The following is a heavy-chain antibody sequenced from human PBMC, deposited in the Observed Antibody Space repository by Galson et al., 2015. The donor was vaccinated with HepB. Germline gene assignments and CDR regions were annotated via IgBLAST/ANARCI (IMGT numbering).Heavy chain of an antibody. Sequence: SLRLSCAAAGFTFSDFALSWVRQAPGQGLECVSGVGGDTRHTPYGDSVKGRFILSRDNSRNAQYLQMNSLRAEDTAMYYCAKDAYSYNQVFDPFDIWGQGTMVTVSS. J-gene: IGHJ3*02. CDR3: AKDAYSYNQVFDPFDI. D-gene: IGHD1-14*01. CDR2: VGGDTRHT. CDR1: GFTFSDFA. V-gene: IGHV3-23*01.